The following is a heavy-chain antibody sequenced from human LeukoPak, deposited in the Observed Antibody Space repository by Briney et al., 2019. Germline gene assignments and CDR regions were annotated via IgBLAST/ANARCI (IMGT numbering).Heavy chain of an antibody. V-gene: IGHV3-15*01. CDR2: TKSKTDGGTT. CDR3: TTDPYYYDSSGYYYSLDY. CDR1: GFTFSNAW. J-gene: IGHJ4*02. Sequence: GGSLRLSCAASGFTFSNAWMSWVRQAPGKGLEWVGRTKSKTDGGTTDYAAPVKGRFTISRDDSKNTLYLQMNSLKTEDTTVYYCTTDPYYYDSSGYYYSLDYWGQGTLVTVSS. D-gene: IGHD3-22*01.